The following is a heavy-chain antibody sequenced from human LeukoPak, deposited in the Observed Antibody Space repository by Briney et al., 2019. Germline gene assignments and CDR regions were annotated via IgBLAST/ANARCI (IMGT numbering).Heavy chain of an antibody. V-gene: IGHV1-3*01. CDR3: ARGTPWIQLWTQYFDY. CDR2: INAGNGDT. J-gene: IGHJ4*02. D-gene: IGHD5-18*01. Sequence: ASVTVSCKASGYTFTIYAMHWVRQAPGQRVERMGWINAGNGDTKYSQKFQGRVTITRDTSASTAYMELSSLRSEDTAVYYCARGTPWIQLWTQYFDYWGQGTLVTVSS. CDR1: GYTFTIYA.